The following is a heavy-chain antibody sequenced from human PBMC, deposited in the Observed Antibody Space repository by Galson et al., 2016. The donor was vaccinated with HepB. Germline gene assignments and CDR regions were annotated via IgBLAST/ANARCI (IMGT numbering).Heavy chain of an antibody. V-gene: IGHV4-59*08. Sequence: SETLSLTCTVSGGSIRSSYWGWIRQPPGKGLEWIGYFYDSGSISYNPTLKRRVTISVGTSENQFSLKLSSVTAADTAVYYRARPYYDISGYYLWYFDLWGRGTLVTVSS. CDR3: ARPYYDISGYYLWYFDL. D-gene: IGHD3-22*01. J-gene: IGHJ2*01. CDR1: GGSIRSSY. CDR2: FYDSGSI.